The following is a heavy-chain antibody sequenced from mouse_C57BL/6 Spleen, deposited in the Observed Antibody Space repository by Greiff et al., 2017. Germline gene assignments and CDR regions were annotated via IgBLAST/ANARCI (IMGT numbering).Heavy chain of an antibody. Sequence: VQLQQSGPELVKPGASVKMSCKASGYTFTDYNMHWVKQSHGKSLEWIGYINPNNGGTSYNQQFKGKATLTVNKSSSTAYMELRSLTSEDSAVYYCARIYYGREDYAMDYWGQGTSVTVSS. D-gene: IGHD1-1*01. CDR3: ARIYYGREDYAMDY. J-gene: IGHJ4*01. V-gene: IGHV1-22*01. CDR2: INPNNGGT. CDR1: GYTFTDYN.